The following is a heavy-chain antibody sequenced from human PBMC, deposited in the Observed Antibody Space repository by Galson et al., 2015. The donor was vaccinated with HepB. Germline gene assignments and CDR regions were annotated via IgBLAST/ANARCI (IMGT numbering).Heavy chain of an antibody. CDR2: ISSSSSTI. CDR3: ASSYDYIWGSYRYTFDY. Sequence: SLRLSCAASGFTFSSYSMNWVRQAPGKGLEWVTYISSSSSTIYYADSVKGRFTISRDNAKNSLYLQMNSLRAEDTAVYYCASSYDYIWGSYRYTFDYWGQGTLVTVSS. J-gene: IGHJ4*02. V-gene: IGHV3-48*01. D-gene: IGHD3-16*02. CDR1: GFTFSSYS.